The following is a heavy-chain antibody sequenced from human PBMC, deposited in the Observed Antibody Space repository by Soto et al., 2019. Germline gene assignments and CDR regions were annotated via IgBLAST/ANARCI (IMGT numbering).Heavy chain of an antibody. J-gene: IGHJ6*02. Sequence: QVQLQQSGPGLVKPSQTLSLTCTVSGDSISSDYYYWIWIRQPPGKGLEWIGYIHHSGSILYNPSLKSRVTISVNPSKNQFSLPLTSVTAADTAVYFCAREDDGGDSLDVWGQGTTVTVSS. V-gene: IGHV4-30-4*08. CDR2: IHHSGSI. CDR3: AREDDGGDSLDV. CDR1: GDSISSDYYY. D-gene: IGHD2-21*02.